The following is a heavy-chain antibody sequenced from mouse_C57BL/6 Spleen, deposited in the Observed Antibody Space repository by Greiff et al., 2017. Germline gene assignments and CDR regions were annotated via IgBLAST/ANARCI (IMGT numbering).Heavy chain of an antibody. D-gene: IGHD4-1*01. CDR3: ARPELYAMDY. CDR1: GFTFSDYG. CDR2: ISSGSSTI. J-gene: IGHJ4*01. V-gene: IGHV5-17*01. Sequence: EVHLVESGGGLVKPGGSLKLSCAASGFTFSDYGMHWVRQAPEKGLEWVAYISSGSSTIYYADTVKGRFTISRDNAKNTLFLQMTSLRSEDTAMYYCARPELYAMDYWGQGTSVTVSS.